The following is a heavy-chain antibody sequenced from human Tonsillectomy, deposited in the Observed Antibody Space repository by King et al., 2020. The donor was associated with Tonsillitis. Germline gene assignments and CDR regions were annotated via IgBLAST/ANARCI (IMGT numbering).Heavy chain of an antibody. Sequence: VQLVESGAQVKKPGSSVKVSCKASGGSFSNYAIGWVRQAPGQRLEWMGRIIPILGITNYAQRFQGRITITADKSTSTSYMDLSSLRSEDTAVYYCARGTTEETYNYDWGGYYPFDYWGQGTLVTVSS. CDR1: GGSFSNYA. J-gene: IGHJ4*02. V-gene: IGHV1-69*09. CDR3: ARGTTEETYNYDWGGYYPFDY. D-gene: IGHD3-22*01. CDR2: IIPILGIT.